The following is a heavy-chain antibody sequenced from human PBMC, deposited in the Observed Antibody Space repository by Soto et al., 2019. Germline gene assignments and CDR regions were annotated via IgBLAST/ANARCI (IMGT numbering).Heavy chain of an antibody. D-gene: IGHD3-3*01. CDR3: AHRPQFYDFWRGNGWFDP. CDR2: IYWDDDK. Sequence: QITLKESGPTLVKPTQTLTLTCTFSGFSLSTSGVGVGWIRQPPGKALQWLALIYWDDDKRYSPSLKSRLTITNNASKNQVVLTVSSMDPVDTATYYCAHRPQFYDFWRGNGWFDPWGQGTLVTVSS. CDR1: GFSLSTSGVG. V-gene: IGHV2-5*02. J-gene: IGHJ5*02.